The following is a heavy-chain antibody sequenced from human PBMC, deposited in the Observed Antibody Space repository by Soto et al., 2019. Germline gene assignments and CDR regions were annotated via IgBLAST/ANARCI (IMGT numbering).Heavy chain of an antibody. CDR2: INHSGST. J-gene: IGHJ4*02. CDR1: GGSFSGYY. V-gene: IGHV4-34*01. CDR3: ARVFYSYGSGGFDY. D-gene: IGHD5-18*01. Sequence: PSETLSLTCAVYGGSFSGYYWSWIRQPPGKGLEWIGEINHSGSTNYTPSLKSRVTISVDTSKNQFSLKLSSVTAADTAVYYCARVFYSYGSGGFDYWGQGTLVTVSS.